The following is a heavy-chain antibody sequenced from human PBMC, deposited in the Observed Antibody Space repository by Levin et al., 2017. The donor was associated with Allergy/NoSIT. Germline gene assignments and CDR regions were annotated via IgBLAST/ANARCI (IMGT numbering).Heavy chain of an antibody. J-gene: IGHJ6*02. Sequence: ASVKVSCKASGYTFTSYGISWVRQAPGQGLEWMGWISAYNGNTNYAQKLQGRVTMTTDTSTSTAYMELRSLRSDDTAVYYCARDDMAMATNYYYYYGMDVWGQGTTVTVSS. CDR1: GYTFTSYG. CDR2: ISAYNGNT. CDR3: ARDDMAMATNYYYYYGMDV. D-gene: IGHD5-18*01. V-gene: IGHV1-18*01.